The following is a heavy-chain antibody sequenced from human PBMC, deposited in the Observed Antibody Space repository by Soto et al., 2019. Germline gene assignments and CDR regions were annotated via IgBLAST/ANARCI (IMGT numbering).Heavy chain of an antibody. J-gene: IGHJ4*02. CDR1: GGSMTSSNW. Sequence: QVQLQESGPGLVKPSGTLSLTCTVSGGSMTSSNWWNWVRQSPGKGLEWIGEAHHSGRTNYNPSLXSXVXIXXDKSKTHFPLKLSSVTAAATAVYYCARSEATGLDYWGQGTLVTVSS. CDR3: ARSEATGLDY. V-gene: IGHV4-4*02. D-gene: IGHD1-26*01. CDR2: AHHSGRT.